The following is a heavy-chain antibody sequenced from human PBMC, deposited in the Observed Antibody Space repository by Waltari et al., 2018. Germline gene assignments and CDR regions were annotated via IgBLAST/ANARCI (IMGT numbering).Heavy chain of an antibody. V-gene: IGHV1-2*02. CDR1: GYTFTGYY. CDR2: INPNSGGT. J-gene: IGHJ4*02. D-gene: IGHD3-22*01. CDR3: ARDPNYYDSSGYFYY. Sequence: QVQLVQSGAEVKKPGASVKVSCKASGYTFTGYYMHWVRQAPGQGLEWMGWINPNSGGTNYAQKFQGRVTMTRDTSISTAYMELSRLRSDDTAVYYCARDPNYYDSSGYFYYWGQGTLVTVSS.